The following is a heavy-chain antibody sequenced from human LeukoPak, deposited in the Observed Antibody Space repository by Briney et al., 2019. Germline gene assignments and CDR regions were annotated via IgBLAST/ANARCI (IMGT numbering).Heavy chain of an antibody. CDR2: ISSSSSTI. Sequence: GGSLRLSCAASGFTFSSYSMNWVRQAPGKGLEWVSYISSSSSTIYYADSVKGRFTISRDNAKNSLYLQMNSLRAEDTAVYYCARNGSYAFDYWGQGTLVTVSS. CDR3: ARNGSYAFDY. D-gene: IGHD1-26*01. CDR1: GFTFSSYS. J-gene: IGHJ4*02. V-gene: IGHV3-48*01.